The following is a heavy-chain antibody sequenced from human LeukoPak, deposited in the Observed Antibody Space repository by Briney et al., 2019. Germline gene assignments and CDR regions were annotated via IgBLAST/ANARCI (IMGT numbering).Heavy chain of an antibody. CDR3: ARAARDDSLDY. V-gene: IGHV1-18*04. CDR1: GYTFTSFG. CDR2: ISVYNGNT. J-gene: IGHJ4*02. D-gene: IGHD5-24*01. Sequence: GASVKVSCKASGYTFTSFGISWVRQAPGQGLEWMGWISVYNGNTHYAQTLQGRVTMTTDTSTSTAYLELRSLRSDDTALYFCARAARDDSLDYWGQGTLVTVSS.